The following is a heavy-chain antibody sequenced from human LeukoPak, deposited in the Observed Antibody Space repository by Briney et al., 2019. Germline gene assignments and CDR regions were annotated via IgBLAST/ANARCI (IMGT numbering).Heavy chain of an antibody. J-gene: IGHJ4*02. D-gene: IGHD6-19*01. CDR3: ALGTVAGNRFQFDY. V-gene: IGHV1-2*04. CDR2: ISPNSGGT. Sequence: GASVKVSCKASGYTFTGYYMHWVRQAPGQGLEWMGWISPNSGGTNYAQKFQGWVTMTRDTSISTAYMELSRLRSDDTAVYYCALGTVAGNRFQFDYWGQGTLVTVSS. CDR1: GYTFTGYY.